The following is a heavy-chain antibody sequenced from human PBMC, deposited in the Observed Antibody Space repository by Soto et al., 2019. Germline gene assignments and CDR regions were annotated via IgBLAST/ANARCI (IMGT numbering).Heavy chain of an antibody. D-gene: IGHD3-3*01. CDR1: GFTFQDRT. V-gene: IGHV3-43*01. J-gene: IGHJ4*02. CDR3: AKEVGEWLPLDY. Sequence: GGSLRLSCGASGFTFQDRTMHWVRHAPGKGLEWVSLISWNSRNRFYADSVKGRFTISRDNSKNSVYLQMNSLTTEDTALYYCAKEVGEWLPLDYWGQGVQVTVSS. CDR2: ISWNSRNR.